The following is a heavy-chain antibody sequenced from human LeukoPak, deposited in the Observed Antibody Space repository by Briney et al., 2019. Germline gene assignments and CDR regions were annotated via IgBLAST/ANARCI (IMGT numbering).Heavy chain of an antibody. CDR3: ARVYKYTALIAAAGSWYFQH. Sequence: PSETLSLTCTVSGASTSSYYWSWIRQPPGKGLEYVGYIYNRGSTNYNPSLKSRVTISVDKSKNQFSLKLSSVTAADTAVYYCARVYKYTALIAAAGSWYFQHWGQGTLVTVSS. CDR1: GASTSSYY. J-gene: IGHJ1*01. V-gene: IGHV4-59*12. D-gene: IGHD6-13*01. CDR2: IYNRGST.